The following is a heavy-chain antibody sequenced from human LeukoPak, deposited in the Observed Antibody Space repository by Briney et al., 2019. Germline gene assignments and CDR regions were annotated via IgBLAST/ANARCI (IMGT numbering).Heavy chain of an antibody. J-gene: IGHJ4*02. Sequence: GGSLRLPCAASGFTFSSYAMSWVRQAPGKGLEWVSAISGSGGSTYYADSVKGRFTISRDNSKNTLYLQMNSLRAEDTAVYYCAKHVGVVAATSYYFDYWGQGTLVTVSS. CDR3: AKHVGVVAATSYYFDY. D-gene: IGHD2-15*01. CDR2: ISGSGGST. CDR1: GFTFSSYA. V-gene: IGHV3-23*01.